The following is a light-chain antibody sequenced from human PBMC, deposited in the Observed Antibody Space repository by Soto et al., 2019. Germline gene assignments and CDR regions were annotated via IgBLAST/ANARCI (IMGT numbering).Light chain of an antibody. CDR3: QQYNNGPWT. J-gene: IGKJ1*01. Sequence: EIVMTQSPATLSVSPGGRATLSCRASQSISDTLAWYQQKPGQAPRLLIHGASTRATGFPARFSGSGSGTDFTLTISALKSGNFAVYYCQQYNNGPWTFGQGTTVEIK. V-gene: IGKV3-15*01. CDR2: GAS. CDR1: QSISDT.